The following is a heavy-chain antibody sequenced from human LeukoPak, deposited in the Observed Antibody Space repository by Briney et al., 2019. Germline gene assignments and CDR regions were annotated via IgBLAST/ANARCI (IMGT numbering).Heavy chain of an antibody. J-gene: IGHJ4*02. V-gene: IGHV1-69*05. D-gene: IGHD3-3*01. Sequence: SVKVSCKASGGTFISYAISWMRQAPGQGLEWMGGIIPIFGTANYAQKFQGRVTMTTDTSTSTAYMELRSLRSDDTAVYYCARYGYYDFWSGYHSEYYFDYWGQGTLVTVSS. CDR3: ARYGYYDFWSGYHSEYYFDY. CDR1: GGTFISYA. CDR2: IIPIFGTA.